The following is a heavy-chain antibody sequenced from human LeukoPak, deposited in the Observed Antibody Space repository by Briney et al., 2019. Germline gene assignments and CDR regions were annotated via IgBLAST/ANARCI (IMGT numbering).Heavy chain of an antibody. D-gene: IGHD2-8*01. CDR2: MNPSSANT. Sequence: ASVKVSCKASGYTFTSYDINWVRQATGQGLVWMGWMNPSSANTGYAQKFQGKVTMTRNTSISTAYMELSSLRSEDTAVYYCARGRGYCTNGVCHRRFDYWGQGTLVTVSS. V-gene: IGHV1-8*01. CDR3: ARGRGYCTNGVCHRRFDY. J-gene: IGHJ4*02. CDR1: GYTFTSYD.